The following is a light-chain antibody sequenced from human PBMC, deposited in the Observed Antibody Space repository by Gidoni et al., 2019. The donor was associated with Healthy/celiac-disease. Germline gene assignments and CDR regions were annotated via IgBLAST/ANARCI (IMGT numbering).Light chain of an antibody. CDR1: QSASSY. CDR3: HQRSNWPLT. J-gene: IGKJ4*01. V-gene: IGKV3-11*01. CDR2: DAS. Sequence: EIVLTQSPATLSLSPGARATLSCRASQSASSYLAWYQQKPGQAPRLLIYDASNRATGIPARFSGSGSGTDFTLTISSLEPEDFAVYYCHQRSNWPLTFGGGTKVEIK.